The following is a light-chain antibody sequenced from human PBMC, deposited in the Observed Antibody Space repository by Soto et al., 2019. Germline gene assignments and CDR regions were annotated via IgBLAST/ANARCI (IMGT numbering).Light chain of an antibody. CDR1: SSDVGGYDY. V-gene: IGLV2-11*01. CDR3: CSYSGSYTSL. J-gene: IGLJ3*02. CDR2: DVS. Sequence: QSALTQPRSVSGSPGQSVTISCTGTSSDVGGYDYVSWYQQHPGKAPKFMIYDVSKRPSGVPDRFSGSKSGNTASLTISGLQADDEADYYCCSYSGSYTSLFGGGTKLTVL.